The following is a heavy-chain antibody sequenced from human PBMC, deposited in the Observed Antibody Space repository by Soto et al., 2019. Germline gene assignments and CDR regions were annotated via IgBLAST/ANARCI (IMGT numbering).Heavy chain of an antibody. CDR2: SIPIFGAA. CDR3: ARERYGSGGIYVY. Sequence: QVQLVQSGAEVKKPGSSVKVSCKASGGSLSSYAINWVRQAPGQGLEWMGGSIPIFGAANYAQKFQDRVTITADKSTSTAYMVLGSLRSEDTAVYYWARERYGSGGIYVYWGQGPLVTLSS. CDR1: GGSLSSYA. D-gene: IGHD3-10*01. V-gene: IGHV1-69*06. J-gene: IGHJ4*02.